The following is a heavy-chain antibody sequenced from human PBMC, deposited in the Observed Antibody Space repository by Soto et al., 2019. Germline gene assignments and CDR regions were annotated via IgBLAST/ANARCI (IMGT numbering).Heavy chain of an antibody. D-gene: IGHD3-16*01. V-gene: IGHV2-5*01. Sequence: FGPTLVNHTQTLTLPCTFSWFSIRPPGVGVSWIRQPPGKALEWLALIYWHDDKRYSPSLKSRLTITKDTSKNQVVLTMTNMDPVDTATYYCAHRGGATVGPYYFDYWGQGARVNVSA. J-gene: IGHJ4*02. CDR2: IYWHDDK. CDR3: AHRGGATVGPYYFDY. CDR1: WFSIRPPGVG.